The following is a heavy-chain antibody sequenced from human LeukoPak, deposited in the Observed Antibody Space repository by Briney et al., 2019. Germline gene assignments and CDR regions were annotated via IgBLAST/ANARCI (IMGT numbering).Heavy chain of an antibody. Sequence: GGSLRLSCAASGFTFSSYAMSWVRQAPGKGLERVSAISGSGGSTYYADSVKGRFTISRDNSKNTLYLQMNSLRAEDTAVYYCAKDLDYYDSSGYYYSDAFDIWGQGTMVTVSS. CDR2: ISGSGGST. V-gene: IGHV3-23*01. D-gene: IGHD3-22*01. J-gene: IGHJ3*02. CDR3: AKDLDYYDSSGYYYSDAFDI. CDR1: GFTFSSYA.